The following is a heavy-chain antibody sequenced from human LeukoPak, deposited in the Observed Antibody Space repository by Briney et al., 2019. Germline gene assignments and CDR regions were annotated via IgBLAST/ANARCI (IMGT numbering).Heavy chain of an antibody. D-gene: IGHD1-26*01. CDR2: IYYSGST. CDR3: ARNPGRVGATDYWYFDL. J-gene: IGHJ2*01. Sequence: PSETLPLTCTVSGGSISSSSHSWGWIRQSPGKGLEWIGSIYYSGSTFYNPSLKSRVTISVDRSKNQFSLKLSSVTAADTAVYYCARNPGRVGATDYWYFDLWGRGTLVTVSS. V-gene: IGHV4-39*07. CDR1: GGSISSSSHS.